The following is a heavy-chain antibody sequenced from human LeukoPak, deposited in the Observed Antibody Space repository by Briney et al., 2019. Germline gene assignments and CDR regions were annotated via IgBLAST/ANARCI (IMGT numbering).Heavy chain of an antibody. V-gene: IGHV3-21*01. D-gene: IGHD3-3*01. CDR3: ARDRDDWRFLLLF. CDR2: ISNSGDYI. Sequence: EPGGSLRLSCAASGFIFSHYSMTWVRQAPGKGLEWVSSISNSGDYIYYADSVQGRFSVSRDNANNSVFLQMNNLRAEDTAVYYCARDRDDWRFLLLFWGQGTIVTVSS. J-gene: IGHJ3*01. CDR1: GFIFSHYS.